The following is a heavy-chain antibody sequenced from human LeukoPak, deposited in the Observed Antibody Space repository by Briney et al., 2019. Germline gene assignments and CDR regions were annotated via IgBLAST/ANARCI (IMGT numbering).Heavy chain of an antibody. CDR3: ARLLYSGSYLGAFDI. Sequence: SETLSLTCAVYGGSFSGYYWTWIRQPPGKGLEWIGEINHSGSTNYNPSLKSRVTISVDTSKNQFSLKLSSVTAADTAVYYCARLLYSGSYLGAFDIWGQGTMVTVSS. CDR1: GGSFSGYY. J-gene: IGHJ3*02. D-gene: IGHD1-26*01. CDR2: INHSGST. V-gene: IGHV4-34*01.